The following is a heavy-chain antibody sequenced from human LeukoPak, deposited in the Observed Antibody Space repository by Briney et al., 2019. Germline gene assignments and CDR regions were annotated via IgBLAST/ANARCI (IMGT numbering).Heavy chain of an antibody. J-gene: IGHJ4*02. Sequence: SETLSLTCTVSGYSISSGYYWGWIRQPPGKGLEWIGSIYHSGSTYYNPSLKSRVTISVDTSKSQFSLKLSSVTAADTAVYYCARVTEWEHDYWGQGTLVTVSS. CDR3: ARVTEWEHDY. CDR2: IYHSGST. CDR1: GYSISSGYY. V-gene: IGHV4-38-2*02. D-gene: IGHD1-26*01.